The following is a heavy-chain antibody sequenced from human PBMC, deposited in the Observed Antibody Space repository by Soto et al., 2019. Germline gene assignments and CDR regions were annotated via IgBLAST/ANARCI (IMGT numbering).Heavy chain of an antibody. CDR1: GFTFSSYG. Sequence: SGGSLRLSCAASGFTFSSYGMHWVRQAPGKGLEWVAVISYDGSNKYYADSVKGRFTISRDNSKNTLYLQMNSLRAEDTAVYYCAKESRFLEWLSEPGNFDYWGQGTLVTVSS. V-gene: IGHV3-30*18. J-gene: IGHJ4*02. D-gene: IGHD3-3*01. CDR2: ISYDGSNK. CDR3: AKESRFLEWLSEPGNFDY.